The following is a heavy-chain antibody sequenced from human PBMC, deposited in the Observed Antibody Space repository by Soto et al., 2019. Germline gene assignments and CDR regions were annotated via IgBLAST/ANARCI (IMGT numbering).Heavy chain of an antibody. Sequence: PSETLSLTCTVSGGSISSYYWSWIRQPPGKGLEWIGEINHSGSTNYNPSLKSRVTISVDTSKNQFSLKLSSVTAADAAVYYCARVLYSSSSWRRAPFDYWGQGTLVTVSS. CDR3: ARVLYSSSSWRRAPFDY. CDR1: GGSISSYY. CDR2: INHSGST. V-gene: IGHV4-34*01. D-gene: IGHD6-6*01. J-gene: IGHJ4*02.